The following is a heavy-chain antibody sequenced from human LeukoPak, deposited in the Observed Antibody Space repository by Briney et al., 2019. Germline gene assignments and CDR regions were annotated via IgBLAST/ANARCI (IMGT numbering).Heavy chain of an antibody. Sequence: GGSLRLSCAASGFTFSSYSMNWVRQAPGKGLEWVSYISSSSSTIYYADSVKGRFTISRDNAKNSLYLQMNSLRAEDTAVYYCARGVWSLDYWGQGTLVTVSS. V-gene: IGHV3-48*01. J-gene: IGHJ4*02. CDR2: ISSSSSTI. D-gene: IGHD3-3*01. CDR3: ARGVWSLDY. CDR1: GFTFSSYS.